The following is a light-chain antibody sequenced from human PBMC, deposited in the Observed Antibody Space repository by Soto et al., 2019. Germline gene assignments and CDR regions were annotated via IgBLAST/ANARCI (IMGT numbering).Light chain of an antibody. CDR3: QHRV. J-gene: IGKJ5*01. V-gene: IGKV1-5*01. CDR2: DAS. Sequence: DIQLTQSHYTLSASVGERVTITCRASQDISTWLAWYQQRPGKAPHLLIYDASRLQSGVPSRFTGSGSGTEFTLTVSSLQPDDFATYYCQHRVFGPGTRLEI. CDR1: QDISTW.